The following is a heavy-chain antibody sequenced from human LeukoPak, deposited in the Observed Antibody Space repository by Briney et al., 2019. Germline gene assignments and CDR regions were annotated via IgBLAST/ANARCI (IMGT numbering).Heavy chain of an antibody. CDR1: GFTFSSYA. J-gene: IGHJ4*02. CDR3: ASDDYGDYTRIS. V-gene: IGHV3-30*14. CDR2: ISYDGSNK. D-gene: IGHD4-17*01. Sequence: GGSLRLSCAASGFTFSSYAMHWVRQAPGKGLEWVAVISYDGSNKYYADSVKGRFTISRDNSKNTLYLQMNSLRAEDTAVYYCASDDYGDYTRISWGQGTLVTVSS.